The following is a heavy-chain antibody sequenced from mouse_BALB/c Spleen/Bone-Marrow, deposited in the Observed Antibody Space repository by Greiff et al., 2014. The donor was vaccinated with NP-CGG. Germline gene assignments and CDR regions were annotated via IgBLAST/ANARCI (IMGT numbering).Heavy chain of an antibody. CDR2: INPYNGAT. J-gene: IGHJ1*01. CDR3: ARGYGNYDYWYFDV. Sequence: SGPELVKPGASVKISCKASGYSFTGYYMHWVKQSHVESLEWIGRINPYNGATSYNQNFKDKASLTVDKSSGTAYMELHSLTSEDSAVYYCARGYGNYDYWYFDVWGAGTTVTVSS. V-gene: IGHV1-31*01. CDR1: GYSFTGYY. D-gene: IGHD2-1*01.